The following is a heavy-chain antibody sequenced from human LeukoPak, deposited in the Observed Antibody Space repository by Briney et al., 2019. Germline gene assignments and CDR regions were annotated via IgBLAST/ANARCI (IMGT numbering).Heavy chain of an antibody. CDR1: GFTFSSYA. D-gene: IGHD3-3*01. Sequence: GRSLRLSCAASGFTFSSYAMHWVRQAPGKGLEWVAVISYDGSNKYYADSVKGRFTISRDNSKNTLYLQMNSLRAEDTAVYYCASLVHYDFWSGYLQYYMDVWGKGTTVTVSS. V-gene: IGHV3-30-3*01. CDR2: ISYDGSNK. CDR3: ASLVHYDFWSGYLQYYMDV. J-gene: IGHJ6*03.